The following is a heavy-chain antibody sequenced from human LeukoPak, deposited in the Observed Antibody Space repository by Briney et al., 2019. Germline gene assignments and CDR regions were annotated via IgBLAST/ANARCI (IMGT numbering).Heavy chain of an antibody. CDR1: GFTFSSYS. CDR2: ISNDAKYI. J-gene: IGHJ4*02. V-gene: IGHV3-21*01. D-gene: IGHD2-2*01. Sequence: GGSLRLSCAASGFTFSSYSMNWVRQAPGKGLEWVSSISNDAKYIYYADSLKGRFTVSRDNAKNSLYLQMNSLRAEDTAVYYCAGGVPAAVDYFDYWGQGTLVTVSS. CDR3: AGGVPAAVDYFDY.